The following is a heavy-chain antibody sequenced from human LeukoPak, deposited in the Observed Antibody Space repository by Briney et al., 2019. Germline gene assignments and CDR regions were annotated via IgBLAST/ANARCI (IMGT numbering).Heavy chain of an antibody. Sequence: SETLSLTCAVSGGSISNENWWSWVRQPPGKGLEWIGEIHYRGGTNYNPSLRSRVTISVDTSKNQFSLKMTSVTAADTAVYYCATPNDAFNMWGQGTMVTVSS. J-gene: IGHJ3*02. V-gene: IGHV4-4*02. CDR3: ATPNDAFNM. CDR1: GGSISNENW. CDR2: IHYRGGT.